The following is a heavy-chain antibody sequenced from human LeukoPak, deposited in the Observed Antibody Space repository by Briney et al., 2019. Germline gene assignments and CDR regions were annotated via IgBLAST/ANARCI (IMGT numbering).Heavy chain of an antibody. J-gene: IGHJ4*02. CDR1: GFTFSDYY. V-gene: IGHV3-11*04. CDR2: ISSSGSTI. CDR3: AKDRDSSGLFDY. D-gene: IGHD6-19*01. Sequence: GGSLRLSCAASGFTFSDYYMSWIRQAPGKGLEWVSYISSSGSTIYYADSVKGRFTISRDNSKNTLHLQMNSLRVEDTAVYYCAKDRDSSGLFDYRGQGTLVTVSS.